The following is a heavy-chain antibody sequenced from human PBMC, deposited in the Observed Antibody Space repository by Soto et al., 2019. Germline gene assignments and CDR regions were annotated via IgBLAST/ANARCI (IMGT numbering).Heavy chain of an antibody. CDR3: AHRRGDLLAGHYYFDY. J-gene: IGHJ4*02. Sequence: QITLKESGPTLVKPTQTLTLTCTFSGFSLNTRGVGVGWIRQPPGKALEWLALISWDGEKRYRPSLKSRLTITKDTSENQVVLTRTNMDPVDIATYYFAHRRGDLLAGHYYFDYWGQGTLVTVSS. V-gene: IGHV2-5*02. D-gene: IGHD3-9*01. CDR2: ISWDGEK. CDR1: GFSLNTRGVG.